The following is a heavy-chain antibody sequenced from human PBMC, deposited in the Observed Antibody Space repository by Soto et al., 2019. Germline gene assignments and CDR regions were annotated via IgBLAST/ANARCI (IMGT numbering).Heavy chain of an antibody. V-gene: IGHV2-5*01. CDR3: THFSGYEQFEY. CDR1: GFSLSTSGAG. Sequence: QITLKESGPTLVNPTQTLTLTCTFSGFSLSTSGAGVGWIRQPPGKALEWLAVIYWNDDQRYSPSLKSRVTLAKDTSKDEVVLTMTSMDLMETDTYYCTHFSGYEQFEYWGQGTLITVSS. CDR2: IYWNDDQ. D-gene: IGHD5-12*01. J-gene: IGHJ4*02.